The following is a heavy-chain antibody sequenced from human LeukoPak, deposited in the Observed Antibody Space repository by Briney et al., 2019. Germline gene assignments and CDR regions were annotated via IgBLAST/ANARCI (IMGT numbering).Heavy chain of an antibody. CDR1: GYTFSSYY. D-gene: IGHD2/OR15-2a*01. CDR3: AKGLEYNFND. J-gene: IGHJ4*02. V-gene: IGHV1-46*01. CDR2: LNPSGGST. Sequence: ASVKVSRKASGYTFSSYYMHWVRHARGEGLEWMEILNPSGGSTRYAQKFGGRVTLTRDTSTSTLYMEQGSVRCEDAGVYYCAKGLEYNFNDWGQGTLVTVSS.